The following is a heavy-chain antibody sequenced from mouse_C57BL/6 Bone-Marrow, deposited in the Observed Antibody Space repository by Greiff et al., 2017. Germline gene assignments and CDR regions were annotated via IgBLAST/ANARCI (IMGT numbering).Heavy chain of an antibody. CDR2: ISSGSSTI. CDR3: ARPTTVGDFDY. J-gene: IGHJ2*01. D-gene: IGHD1-1*01. Sequence: DVKLVESGGGLVKPGGSLKLSCAASGFTFSDYGMHWVRQAPEKGLEWVAYISSGSSTIYYADTVKGRFTISRDNAKNTLFLQMTSLRSEDTAMYYCARPTTVGDFDYWGQGTTLTVSS. V-gene: IGHV5-17*01. CDR1: GFTFSDYG.